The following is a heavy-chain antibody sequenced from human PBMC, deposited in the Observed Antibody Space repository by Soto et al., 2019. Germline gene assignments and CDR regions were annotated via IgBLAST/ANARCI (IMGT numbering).Heavy chain of an antibody. Sequence: GGSLRLSCAASEVSLSRFAIHWVRQAPGEGLEWVALISYDGNTQHYADSVTGRFTISKDNAENSLELHMNRLRVEDTAVYYCVRDRGYNAFDYWGLGTLVTVSS. D-gene: IGHD5-18*01. V-gene: IGHV3-30*03. CDR2: ISYDGNTQ. J-gene: IGHJ4*02. CDR1: EVSLSRFA. CDR3: VRDRGYNAFDY.